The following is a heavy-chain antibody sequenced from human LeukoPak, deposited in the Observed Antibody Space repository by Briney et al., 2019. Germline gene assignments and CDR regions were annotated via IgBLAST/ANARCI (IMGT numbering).Heavy chain of an antibody. V-gene: IGHV1-18*01. J-gene: IGHJ4*02. CDR1: GYTFTSYG. Sequence: ASVKVSCKASGYTFTSYGISCVRQAPGQGLAWMGWISAYNGNTNYAQKLQGRVTMTTDTSTSTAYMELRSLRSDDTAVYYCARSLGATTDFDYWGQGTLVTVSS. D-gene: IGHD1-26*01. CDR2: ISAYNGNT. CDR3: ARSLGATTDFDY.